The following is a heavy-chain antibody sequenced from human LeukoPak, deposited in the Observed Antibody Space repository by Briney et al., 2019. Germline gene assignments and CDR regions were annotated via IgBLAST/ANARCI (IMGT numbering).Heavy chain of an antibody. CDR2: ISYDGSNK. J-gene: IGHJ4*02. Sequence: PGGSLRLSCAASGFTFSSYGMHWVRQAPGKGLEWVAVISYDGSNKYYADSVKGRFTISRDNAKNSLYLQMNSLRAEDTAVYYCARDRDSSGYYSYWGQGTLVTVSS. CDR1: GFTFSSYG. D-gene: IGHD3-22*01. V-gene: IGHV3-30*03. CDR3: ARDRDSSGYYSY.